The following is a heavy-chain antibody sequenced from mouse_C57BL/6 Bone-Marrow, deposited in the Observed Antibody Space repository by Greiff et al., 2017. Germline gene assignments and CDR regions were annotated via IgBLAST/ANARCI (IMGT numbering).Heavy chain of an antibody. Sequence: QVHVKQSGAELVRPGTSVKMSCKASGYTFTNYWIGWAKQRPGHGLEWIGDIYPGGGYTNYNEKFKGKATLTADKSSSTAYMQFSSLTSEDSAIYYCAREGDGPWFAYWGQGTLVTVSA. V-gene: IGHV1-63*01. CDR1: GYTFTNYW. CDR3: AREGDGPWFAY. J-gene: IGHJ3*01. CDR2: IYPGGGYT. D-gene: IGHD2-3*01.